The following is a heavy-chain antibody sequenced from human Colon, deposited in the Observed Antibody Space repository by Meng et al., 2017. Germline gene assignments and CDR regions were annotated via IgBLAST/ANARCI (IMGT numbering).Heavy chain of an antibody. D-gene: IGHD6-13*01. CDR1: GFTFSSSA. CDR2: ISASGGTT. Sequence: GGSLRLSCAASGFTFSSSAMSWVRQAPGKGLDWVSAISASGGTTYYADSVKGRFTISRDKSKSTLCLEMNSLSAEDTAVYYCAKIPWLAATGSTEYWGQGTLVTVSS. CDR3: AKIPWLAATGSTEY. V-gene: IGHV3-23*01. J-gene: IGHJ4*02.